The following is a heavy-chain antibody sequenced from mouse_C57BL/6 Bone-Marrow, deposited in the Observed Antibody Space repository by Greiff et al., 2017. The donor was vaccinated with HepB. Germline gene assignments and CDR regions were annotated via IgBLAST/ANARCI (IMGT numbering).Heavy chain of an antibody. V-gene: IGHV1-82*01. Sequence: QVQLQQSGPELVKPGASVKISCKASGYAFSSSWMNWVKQRPGKGLEWIGRIYPGDGDTNYNGKFKGKATLTADKSSSTAYMQLSSLTSEDSAVYFCARSIYSAVDYWGQGTSVTVSS. J-gene: IGHJ4*01. D-gene: IGHD2-1*01. CDR1: GYAFSSSW. CDR3: ARSIYSAVDY. CDR2: IYPGDGDT.